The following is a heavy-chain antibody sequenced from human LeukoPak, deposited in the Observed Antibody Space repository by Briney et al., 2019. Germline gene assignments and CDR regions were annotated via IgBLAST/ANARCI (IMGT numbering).Heavy chain of an antibody. Sequence: PGGSLRLSCAASGFAFSTYYMHWVRQAPGKGLEWLAVISYDGSNKYFADSVNGRFTISRDNSKNTMYLQMNSLRVEDTAIYYCARGDSSGHHDFWGQGTLVTVSS. V-gene: IGHV3-30*01. CDR2: ISYDGSNK. D-gene: IGHD3-22*01. CDR1: GFAFSTYY. CDR3: ARGDSSGHHDF. J-gene: IGHJ4*02.